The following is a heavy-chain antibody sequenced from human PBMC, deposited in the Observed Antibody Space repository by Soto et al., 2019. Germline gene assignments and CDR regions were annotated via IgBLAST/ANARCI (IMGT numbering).Heavy chain of an antibody. J-gene: IGHJ5*02. CDR1: GGSISSGDYY. Sequence: QVQLQESGPGLVKPSQTLSLTCTVSGGSISSGDYYWSWIRQPPGKGLEWLGYIYYSGSTLYHPSLKYRVTISLYTSKTQFPLKLSSVTAPDTAVYYSVREGGDNWFDPWGQGTLVTVSS. D-gene: IGHD3-16*01. CDR3: VREGGDNWFDP. CDR2: IYYSGST. V-gene: IGHV4-30-4*01.